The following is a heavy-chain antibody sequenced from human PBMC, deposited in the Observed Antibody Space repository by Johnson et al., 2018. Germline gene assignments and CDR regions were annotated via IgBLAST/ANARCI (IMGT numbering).Heavy chain of an antibody. CDR3: ARSPTVTTQSPLNYYYMDV. CDR1: GFTISTYG. Sequence: QLVQSGGGVVQPGRSPRLSCAASGFTISTYGMHWVRQAPGKGLEWVAVISYDGSNKYYADSVKGRFTISRDNSKNTLYLQMNSLRAEDTAVYYCARSPTVTTQSPLNYYYMDVWGKGTTVTVSS. J-gene: IGHJ6*03. CDR2: ISYDGSNK. D-gene: IGHD4-11*01. V-gene: IGHV3-30*03.